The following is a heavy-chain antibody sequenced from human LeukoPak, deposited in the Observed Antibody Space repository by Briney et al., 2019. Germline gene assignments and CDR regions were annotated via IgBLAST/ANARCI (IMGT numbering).Heavy chain of an antibody. J-gene: IGHJ5*02. CDR2: INPNSGGT. Sequence: GASVRVSCTASGYTFTGYYMHWVRQAAGQGLEWMGWINPNSGGTNYAQKFQGRSTMTRDPAISPAYRELSRLRSDDTAVHYCPSSGSSCWFDPWGQGTLVTASS. CDR1: GYTFTGYY. D-gene: IGHD3-10*01. V-gene: IGHV1-2*02. CDR3: PSSGSSCWFDP.